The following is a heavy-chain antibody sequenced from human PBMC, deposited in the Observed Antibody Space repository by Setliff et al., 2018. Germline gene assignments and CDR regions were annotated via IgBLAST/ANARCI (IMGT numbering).Heavy chain of an antibody. V-gene: IGHV1-18*01. Sequence: ASVKVSCKTSGYTFTNYGITWVRQAPGQGLEWMGWISNYSFKTNYPQKFLGRVTVTTDTSTGTAYMELRSLNSDDTAVYYCARDVPLTTVTKNYFGPWGQGTLVTVSS. CDR1: GYTFTNYG. CDR3: ARDVPLTTVTKNYFGP. J-gene: IGHJ5*02. D-gene: IGHD4-17*01. CDR2: ISNYSFKT.